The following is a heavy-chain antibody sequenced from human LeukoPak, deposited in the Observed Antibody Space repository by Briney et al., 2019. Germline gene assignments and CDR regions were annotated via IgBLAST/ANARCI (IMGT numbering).Heavy chain of an antibody. CDR1: GYTFTSYG. D-gene: IGHD5-24*01. Sequence: ASVKVSCKASGYTFTSYGISWVRQAPGQGLEWMGGIVPIFGSANYAQKFQGRVTITADESTSTAYMELSSLRSEDTAVYYCASSGHAYNSRHFDSWGQGTLVTVSS. CDR3: ASSGHAYNSRHFDS. V-gene: IGHV1-69*13. J-gene: IGHJ4*02. CDR2: IVPIFGSA.